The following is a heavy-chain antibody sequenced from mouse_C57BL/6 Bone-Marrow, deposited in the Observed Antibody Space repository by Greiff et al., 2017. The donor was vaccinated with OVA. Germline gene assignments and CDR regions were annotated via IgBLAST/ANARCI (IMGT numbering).Heavy chain of an antibody. J-gene: IGHJ4*01. D-gene: IGHD2-3*01. CDR1: GYTFTSYW. CDR2: IYPGNSDT. CDR3: TRDGYYEDYYAMDY. V-gene: IGHV1-5*01. Sequence: VQLQQSGTVLARPGASVKMSCKTSGYTFTSYWMHWVKQRPGQGLEWIGAIYPGNSDTSYNQKFKGKAKLTAVTSASTAYMELSSLTNEDSAVYYCTRDGYYEDYYAMDYWGQGTSVTVSS.